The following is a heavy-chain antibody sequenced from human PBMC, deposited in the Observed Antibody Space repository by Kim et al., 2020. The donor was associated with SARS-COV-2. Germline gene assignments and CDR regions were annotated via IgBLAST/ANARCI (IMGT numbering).Heavy chain of an antibody. J-gene: IGHJ5*01. CDR2: INHSGST. CDR1: GGSFSGYY. CDR3: ARSLREVRGVIIKAPNWF. V-gene: IGHV4-34*01. Sequence: SETLSLTCAVYGGSFSGYYWSWIRQPPGKGLEWIGEINHSGSTNYNPSLKSRVTISVDTSKNQFSLKLSSVTAADTAVYYCARSLREVRGVIIKAPNWF. D-gene: IGHD3-10*01.